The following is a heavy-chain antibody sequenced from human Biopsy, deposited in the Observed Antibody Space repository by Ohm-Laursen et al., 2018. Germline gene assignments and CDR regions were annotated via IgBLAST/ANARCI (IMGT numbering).Heavy chain of an antibody. V-gene: IGHV4-59*02. CDR1: GDSVTKYY. CDR3: ARDSGILNYGNFKYYHYYGMDV. Sequence: SLSLTRTASGDSVTKYYWSWIRQPPGKGLEWIGHIYYSVMTNYNPSLQSRVSISVDTSRNQVSLTLSSVTAADTAVYYCARDSGILNYGNFKYYHYYGMDVWGQGTKVTVSS. CDR2: IYYSVMT. J-gene: IGHJ6*02. D-gene: IGHD4-11*01.